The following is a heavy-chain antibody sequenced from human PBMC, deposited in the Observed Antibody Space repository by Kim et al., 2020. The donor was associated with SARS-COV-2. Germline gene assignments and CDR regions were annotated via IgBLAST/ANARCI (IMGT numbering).Heavy chain of an antibody. CDR1: GFTFSNYW. CDR3: ARRSTTYGSSNFDY. J-gene: IGHJ4*02. D-gene: IGHD6-13*01. Sequence: GGSLRLSCAASGFTFSNYWTHWVRQAPGKGLEWVSRINSDGSSTSYADSVKGRFTISRDNAKNTLYLQMNSLRAEDTAMYYCARRSTTYGSSNFDYWGQG. CDR2: INSDGSST. V-gene: IGHV3-74*01.